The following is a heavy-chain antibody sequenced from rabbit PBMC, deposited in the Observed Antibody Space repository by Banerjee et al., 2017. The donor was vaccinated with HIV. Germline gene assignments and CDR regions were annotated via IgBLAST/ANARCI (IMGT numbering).Heavy chain of an antibody. J-gene: IGHJ4*01. CDR1: GIDFSSYG. CDR2: IYPGFGIR. D-gene: IGHD8-1*01. Sequence: ELVESGGGLVQPGESLKLSCKASGIDFSSYGISWVRPAPGKGPEWIAYIYPGFGIRNYANSVKGRFTISSDNAQNTVFLQMTSLTASDTATYFCARDPGYAGSSYYNNLWGQGTLVTVS. CDR3: ARDPGYAGSSYYNNL. V-gene: IGHV1S47*01.